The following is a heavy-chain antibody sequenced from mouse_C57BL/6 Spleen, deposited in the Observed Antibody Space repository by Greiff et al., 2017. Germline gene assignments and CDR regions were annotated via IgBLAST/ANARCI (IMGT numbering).Heavy chain of an antibody. D-gene: IGHD2-3*01. V-gene: IGHV14-3*01. CDR2: IDPANGNT. Sequence: EVQLQQSVAELVRPGASVKLSCTASGFNIKNTYMHWVKQRPEQGLVWIGRIDPANGNTKYAPKFQGKATITADTSSNTAYMQRSSLTSEDTAIYYWASFDGYLAWFAYWGQGTLGTVSA. CDR1: GFNIKNTY. J-gene: IGHJ3*01. CDR3: ASFDGYLAWFAY.